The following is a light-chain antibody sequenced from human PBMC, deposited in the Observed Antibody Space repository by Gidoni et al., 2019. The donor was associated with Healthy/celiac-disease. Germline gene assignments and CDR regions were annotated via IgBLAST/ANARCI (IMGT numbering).Light chain of an antibody. J-gene: IGKJ5*01. V-gene: IGKV3-20*01. Sequence: IVLTQSPGTLSLSPGERATLSCRASQRVSANYFAWYQQKPGQAPRLVIYGASTRATGIPDRFSGSGSGTDFTLTISRLEPEDFAVYYCQQYANSRPITFGQGTRLEIK. CDR2: GAS. CDR3: QQYANSRPIT. CDR1: QRVSANY.